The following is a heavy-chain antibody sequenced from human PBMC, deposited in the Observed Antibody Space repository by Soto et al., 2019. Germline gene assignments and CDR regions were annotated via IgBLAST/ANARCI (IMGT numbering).Heavy chain of an antibody. CDR1: GGTFSSYA. J-gene: IGHJ6*02. D-gene: IGHD4-4*01. V-gene: IGHV1-69*13. Sequence: ASVKVSCKASGGTFSSYAISWVRQAPGQGLEWMGGIIPIFGTANYAQKFQGRVTITADVSTSTAYMELSSLRSEDTAVYYCVREWGDYRHYYYYGMDVWGQGTTVTVSS. CDR2: IIPIFGTA. CDR3: VREWGDYRHYYYYGMDV.